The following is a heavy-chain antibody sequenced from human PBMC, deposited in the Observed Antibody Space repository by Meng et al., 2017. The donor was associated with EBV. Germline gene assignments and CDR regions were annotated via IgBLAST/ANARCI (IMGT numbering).Heavy chain of an antibody. V-gene: IGHV3-30-3*01. CDR1: GFTFSSYA. D-gene: IGHD5-12*01. Sequence: VQLVESGGGVVQPGRALGLSCAAFGFTFSSYAMHWVRQAPGKGLEWVAVISYDGSNKYYADSVKGRFTISRDNSKNTLYLQMNSLRAEDTAVYYCAGGQQWLRSPYFDYWGQGTLVTVSS. CDR3: AGGQQWLRSPYFDY. J-gene: IGHJ4*02. CDR2: ISYDGSNK.